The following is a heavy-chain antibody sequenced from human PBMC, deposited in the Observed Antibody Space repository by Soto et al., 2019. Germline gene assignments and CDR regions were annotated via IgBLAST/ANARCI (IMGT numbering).Heavy chain of an antibody. Sequence: GGSLRLSCAASGFTFDDYAMHWVRQAPGKGLEWVSGISWNSGSIGYADSVKGRFTISRDNAKNSLYLQMNSLRAEDTALYYCATLTGTTFFDYWGQGTLVTVSS. CDR2: ISWNSGSI. CDR1: GFTFDDYA. D-gene: IGHD1-20*01. V-gene: IGHV3-9*01. CDR3: ATLTGTTFFDY. J-gene: IGHJ4*02.